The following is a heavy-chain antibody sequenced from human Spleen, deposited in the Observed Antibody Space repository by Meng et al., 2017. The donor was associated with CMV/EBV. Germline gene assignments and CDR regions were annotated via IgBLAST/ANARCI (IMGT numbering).Heavy chain of an antibody. D-gene: IGHD2-2*02. J-gene: IGHJ4*02. CDR3: AKGVMHCSGSSCYTAFDY. Sequence: TYRRHAMEWVREAPGKGVRWVGGSSGSGASRDYVGSVKGGFTITRDNSKKKLYLQMNSLRDEDTAIYYCAKGVMHCSGSSCYTAFDYWGKGTLVTVSS. CDR2: SSGSGASR. CDR1: TYRRHA. V-gene: IGHV3-23*01.